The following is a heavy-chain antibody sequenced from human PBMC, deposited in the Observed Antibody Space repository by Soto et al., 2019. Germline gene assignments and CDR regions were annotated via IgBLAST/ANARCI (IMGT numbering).Heavy chain of an antibody. J-gene: IGHJ4*02. Sequence: PSETLSLTCTVSGGSISSYYWSWIRQPPGKGLEWIGYIYYSGSTNYNPSLKSRVTISVDTSKNQFSLKLSSVTAADTAVYYCARGMTTVFHYWGQGTLVTVSS. CDR3: ARGMTTVFHY. CDR2: IYYSGST. CDR1: GGSISSYY. V-gene: IGHV4-59*01. D-gene: IGHD4-17*01.